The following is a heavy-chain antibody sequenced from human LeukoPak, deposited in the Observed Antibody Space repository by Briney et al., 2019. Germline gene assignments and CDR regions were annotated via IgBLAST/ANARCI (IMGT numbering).Heavy chain of an antibody. J-gene: IGHJ5*02. CDR1: GGSISSYY. Sequence: PSETLSLTCTVSGGSISSYYWSWVRQPPGKGLEWIGYIYYSGSTNYNPSLKSRVTISVDTSKNQFSLKLSSVTAADTAVYYCARVSSSGWYVWFDPWGQGTLVTVSS. V-gene: IGHV4-59*01. CDR3: ARVSSSGWYVWFDP. D-gene: IGHD6-19*01. CDR2: IYYSGST.